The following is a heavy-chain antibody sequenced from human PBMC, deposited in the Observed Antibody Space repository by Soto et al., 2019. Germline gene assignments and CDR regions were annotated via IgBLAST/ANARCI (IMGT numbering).Heavy chain of an antibody. J-gene: IGHJ6*02. CDR1: GFTFRGDE. CDR2: TSSSGSTI. CDR3: ARDEWDIVLMVQYGMDV. D-gene: IGHD2-8*01. V-gene: IGHV3-48*03. Sequence: GGSLRLSCAASGFTFRGDEMNWVRQAPGKGLEWVSYTSSSGSTIYYADAVKGRFTITRDNAKYSLYLQMNSLRAEDTAVYYCARDEWDIVLMVQYGMDVWGQGTTVTVSS.